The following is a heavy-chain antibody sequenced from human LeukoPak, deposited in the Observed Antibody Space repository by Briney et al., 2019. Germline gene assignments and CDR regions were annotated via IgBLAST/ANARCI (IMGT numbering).Heavy chain of an antibody. CDR1: GFTFSSYA. D-gene: IGHD7-27*01. Sequence: GGSLRLSCAASGFTFSSYAMSWVRQAPGKGLEWVAFIRYDGSNKYYADSVKGRFTISRDNSKNTLYLQMNSLRAEDTAVYYCARWTTGDPDYWGQGTLVTVSS. CDR3: ARWTTGDPDY. J-gene: IGHJ4*02. V-gene: IGHV3-30*02. CDR2: IRYDGSNK.